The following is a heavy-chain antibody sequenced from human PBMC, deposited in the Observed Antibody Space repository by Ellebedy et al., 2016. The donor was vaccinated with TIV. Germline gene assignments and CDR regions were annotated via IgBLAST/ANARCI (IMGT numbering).Heavy chain of an antibody. CDR1: GFTFSSYA. V-gene: IGHV3-23*01. Sequence: GESLKISXAASGFTFSSYAMSWVRQAPGKGLEWVSAISGSGGSTYYADSVKGRFTISRDNSKNTLYLQMNSLRAEDTAVYYCAKGGRYYDSSGYYAFDIWGQGTMVTVSS. D-gene: IGHD3-22*01. CDR3: AKGGRYYDSSGYYAFDI. J-gene: IGHJ3*02. CDR2: ISGSGGST.